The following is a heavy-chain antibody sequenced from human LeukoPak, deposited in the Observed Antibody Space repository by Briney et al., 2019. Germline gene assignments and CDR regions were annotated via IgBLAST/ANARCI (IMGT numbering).Heavy chain of an antibody. D-gene: IGHD6-19*01. CDR2: ISGGTT. Sequence: PGGSLRLSCTASGFTVSGTLMDWVRQAPGKGLEWIGFISGGTTEYAASVKGRFTISRDDSTSIAYLQMNSLTTEDTAVYYCSRGSGWLSVYWGQGTLVTASS. CDR1: GFTVSGTL. V-gene: IGHV3-49*04. CDR3: SRGSGWLSVY. J-gene: IGHJ4*02.